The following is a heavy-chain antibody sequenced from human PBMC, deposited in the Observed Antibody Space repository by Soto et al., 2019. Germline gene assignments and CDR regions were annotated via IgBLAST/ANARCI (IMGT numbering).Heavy chain of an antibody. CDR2: IYYSGST. CDR1: GGSISSSSYY. D-gene: IGHD3-10*01. CDR3: ASPSSRVTDAFDI. Sequence: KQSQTLSLTCTVSGGSISSSSYYWGWIRQPPGKGLEWIGSIYYSGSTYYNPSLKSRVTISVDTSKNQFSLKLSSVTAADTAVYYCASPSSRVTDAFDIWGQGTMVTVSS. J-gene: IGHJ3*02. V-gene: IGHV4-39*01.